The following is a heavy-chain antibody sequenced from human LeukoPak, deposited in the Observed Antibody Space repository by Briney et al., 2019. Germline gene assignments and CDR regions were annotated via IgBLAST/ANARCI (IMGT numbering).Heavy chain of an antibody. CDR3: AYGRWLQYHAFDF. CDR2: IKQDGSEK. D-gene: IGHD5-24*01. V-gene: IGHV3-7*01. Sequence: PGGSLRLSCAASGFTFSSYWMSWVRQAPGKGLEWVANIKQDGSEKYYVDSVKGRFTISSDNAKNSLYLQTNSLRAEDTAVYYCAYGRWLQYHAFDFWGQGTMVTVFS. CDR1: GFTFSSYW. J-gene: IGHJ3*01.